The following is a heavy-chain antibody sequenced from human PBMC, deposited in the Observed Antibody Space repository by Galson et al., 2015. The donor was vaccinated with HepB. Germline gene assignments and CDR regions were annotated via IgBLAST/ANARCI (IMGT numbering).Heavy chain of an antibody. Sequence: SVKVSCKASGGTFSSYDVSWVRKAPGQGLEWVGGIIPIFGTTNYAQKLQGRVTITADESTSTAYMELSSLSSEDTAVYYCALYGRGSYRYRANFDYWGQGTLVTVSS. CDR3: ALYGRGSYRYRANFDY. J-gene: IGHJ4*02. V-gene: IGHV1-69*13. CDR2: IIPIFGTT. CDR1: GGTFSSYD. D-gene: IGHD3-16*02.